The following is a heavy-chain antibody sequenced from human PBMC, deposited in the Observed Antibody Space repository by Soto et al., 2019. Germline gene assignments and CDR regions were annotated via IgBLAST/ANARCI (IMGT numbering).Heavy chain of an antibody. CDR1: GFTFSSYW. CDR3: ARDLGQWLVADPGPFDP. CDR2: IKQDGSEK. J-gene: IGHJ5*02. Sequence: GGSLRLSCAASGFTFSSYWMSWVRQAPGKGLEWVANIKQDGSEKYYVDSVKGRFTISRDSAKNSLYLQMNSLRAEDTAVYYCARDLGQWLVADPGPFDPWGQGTLVTVSS. V-gene: IGHV3-7*05. D-gene: IGHD6-19*01.